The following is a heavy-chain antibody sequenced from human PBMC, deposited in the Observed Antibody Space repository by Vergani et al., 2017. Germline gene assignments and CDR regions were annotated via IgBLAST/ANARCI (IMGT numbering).Heavy chain of an antibody. V-gene: IGHV1-69-2*01. CDR3: ARPRYSGYDQPWGYFDL. CDR2: VDPEDGET. CDR1: GYTFTDYY. J-gene: IGHJ2*01. D-gene: IGHD5-12*01. Sequence: EVQLVQSGAEVKKPGATVKISCKVSGYTFTDYYMHWVQQAPGKGLEWMGLVDPEDGETIYAEKFQGRVTITADTSTDTAYMELSSLRSEDTAVYYCARPRYSGYDQPWGYFDLWGRGTLVTVSS.